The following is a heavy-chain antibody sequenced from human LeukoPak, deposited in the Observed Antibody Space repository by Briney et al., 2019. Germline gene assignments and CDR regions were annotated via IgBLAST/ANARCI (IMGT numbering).Heavy chain of an antibody. V-gene: IGHV3-30*02. CDR2: IRYDGNNK. J-gene: IGHJ4*02. CDR1: GFTFSSSA. CDR3: ARSRTYYYDSSGYYYDSYFDY. Sequence: GGSLRLSCTASGFTFSSSAMSWVRQAPGKGLEWVAFIRYDGNNKFYADSVRGRFTISRDNSKNTLYLQMNSLRSDDTAVYYCARSRTYYYDSSGYYYDSYFDYWGQGTLVTVSS. D-gene: IGHD3-22*01.